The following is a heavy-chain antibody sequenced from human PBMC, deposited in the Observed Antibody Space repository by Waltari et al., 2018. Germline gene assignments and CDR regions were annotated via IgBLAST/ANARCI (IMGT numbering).Heavy chain of an antibody. D-gene: IGHD2-15*01. J-gene: IGHJ4*02. V-gene: IGHV1-2*02. Sequence: QVQLVQSGAEVKKPGASVKVSCKASGSTFTGYYMHWVRQAPGQGLEWMGWINPNGGGTSNAQKVQGRVTMTRDTSISTAYMGLSRLRSDDTAVYYCARTKTLINCSGGSCYSQLGYWGQGTLVTVSS. CDR3: ARTKTLINCSGGSCYSQLGY. CDR2: INPNGGGT. CDR1: GSTFTGYY.